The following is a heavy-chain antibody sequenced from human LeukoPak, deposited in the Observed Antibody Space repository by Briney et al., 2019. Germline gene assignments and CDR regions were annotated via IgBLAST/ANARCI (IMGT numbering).Heavy chain of an antibody. CDR3: ANAERGHNFGTFDY. CDR1: GFTFSSYG. D-gene: IGHD5-18*01. CDR2: ISGSGGTT. V-gene: IGHV3-23*01. J-gene: IGHJ4*02. Sequence: GGSLRLSCAASGFTFSSYGMHWVRQAPGKGLEWVSSISGSGGTTYYADSVKGRVTISRDNSKNTLYLQMNSLRAEDTAIYYCANAERGHNFGTFDYWGQGTLVTVSS.